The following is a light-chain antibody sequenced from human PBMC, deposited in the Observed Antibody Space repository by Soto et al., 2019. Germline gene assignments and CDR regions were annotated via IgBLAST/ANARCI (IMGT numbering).Light chain of an antibody. CDR2: KAS. CDR3: QQYADSPIT. CDR1: QTISSW. Sequence: DIQMTQSPSTLSGSVGDRVTITCRASQTISSWLAWYQQKPGKAPKLLIYKASTLKSGVPSRFSGSGSGTDFTLTISRLEVEDFAVYYCQQYADSPITFGQGTRLEIK. V-gene: IGKV1-5*03. J-gene: IGKJ5*01.